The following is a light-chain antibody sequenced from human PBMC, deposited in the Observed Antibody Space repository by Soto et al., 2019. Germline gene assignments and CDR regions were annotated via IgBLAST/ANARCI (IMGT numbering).Light chain of an antibody. V-gene: IGKV1-5*01. CDR1: QSISNW. CDR2: DAF. Sequence: DIQMTQSPSTLSASVGDRVTITCRASQSISNWLAWYQQRPGKAPKLLIFDAFSLESGVPSRFSGSGSGTEFTLTISDLQPDDFATYYSQHYSTSSPYTFGQGTTLEIK. CDR3: QHYSTSSPYT. J-gene: IGKJ2*01.